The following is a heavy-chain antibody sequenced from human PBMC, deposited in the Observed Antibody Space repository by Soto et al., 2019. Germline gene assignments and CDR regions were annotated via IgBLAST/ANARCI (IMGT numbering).Heavy chain of an antibody. CDR1: GGTFSSYA. CDR3: AREPYCSSTSCSNWFDP. CDR2: IIPIFGTA. Sequence: SVKVSCKASGGTFSSYAISWVRQAPGQGLEWMGGIIPIFGTANYAQKFQGRVTITADESTSTAYMELSSLRSEDTAVYYCAREPYCSSTSCSNWFDPWGQGTLVTVSS. D-gene: IGHD2-2*01. V-gene: IGHV1-69*13. J-gene: IGHJ5*02.